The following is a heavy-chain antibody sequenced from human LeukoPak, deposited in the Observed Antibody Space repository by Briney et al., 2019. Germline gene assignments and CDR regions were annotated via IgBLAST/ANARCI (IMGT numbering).Heavy chain of an antibody. J-gene: IGHJ4*02. D-gene: IGHD1-26*01. Sequence: AGSLRLSCAASGFTFSSYAMSWGRQAPGEGLEGVLAISGSGGSTYYADSVKGRFTISRDNSKNTLYLQMNSLRADDTAVDYCAKFLPTEIVGEHYYVDYWLQPTLVSVSS. CDR2: ISGSGGST. V-gene: IGHV3-23*01. CDR3: AKFLPTEIVGEHYYVDY. CDR1: GFTFSSYA.